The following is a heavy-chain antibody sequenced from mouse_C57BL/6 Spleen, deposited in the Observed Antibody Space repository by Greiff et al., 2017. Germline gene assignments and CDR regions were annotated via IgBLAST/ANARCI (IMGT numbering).Heavy chain of an antibody. CDR1: GYSFTGYY. J-gene: IGHJ2*01. CDR2: INPSTGGT. Sequence: EVQLQQSGPELVKPGASVKISCKASGYSFTGYYMNWVKQSPEKSLEWIGEINPSTGGTTYNQKFKAKATLTVDKSSSTAYMQLKSLTSEVSAVYYCARRGLDYWGQGTTLTVSS. CDR3: ARRGLDY. V-gene: IGHV1-42*01.